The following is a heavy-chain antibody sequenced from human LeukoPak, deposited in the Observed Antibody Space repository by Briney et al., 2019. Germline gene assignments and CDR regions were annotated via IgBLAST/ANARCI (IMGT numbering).Heavy chain of an antibody. CDR1: GFTFSSYA. CDR3: AKGPPPIAMVRGVIPGGY. CDR2: ISGSGGST. Sequence: PGGSLRLSCAASGFTFSSYAMSWVRQAPGKGLEWVSSISGSGGSTYYADSVKGRFTISRDNSKNTLYLQMNSLRAEDTAVYYCAKGPPPIAMVRGVIPGGYWGQGTLVTVSS. D-gene: IGHD3-10*01. J-gene: IGHJ4*02. V-gene: IGHV3-23*01.